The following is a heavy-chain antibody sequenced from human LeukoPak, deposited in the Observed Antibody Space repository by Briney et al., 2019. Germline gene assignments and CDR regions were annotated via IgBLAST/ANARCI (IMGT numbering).Heavy chain of an antibody. CDR2: MNPSSGNT. D-gene: IGHD3-22*01. CDR3: TASLAYYNASGYYPFDY. CDR1: GYTFTSYD. V-gene: IGHV1-8*01. J-gene: IGHJ4*02. Sequence: ASVKVSCKASGYTFTSYDINWVRQASGQGLEWMGWMNPSSGNTGYAQRFQGRVTMTRNLFISTAYMELSSLEPEDTAVYFCTASLAYYNASGYYPFDYCGQGTLVTVSS.